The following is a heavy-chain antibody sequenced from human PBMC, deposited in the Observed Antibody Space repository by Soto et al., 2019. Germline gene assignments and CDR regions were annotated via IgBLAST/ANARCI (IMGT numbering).Heavy chain of an antibody. CDR3: TRSHYDSSGSSFDY. CDR1: GFPLSTSGMR. D-gene: IGHD3-22*01. V-gene: IGHV2-70*04. Sequence: SGPTLVNPTQTLTLTCTFSGFPLSTSGMRVSWIRQPPGKALEWLARIDWDDDKFYSTSLKTRLTISKDTSKNQVVLTMTNMDPVDTATYYCTRSHYDSSGSSFDYWGQGTLVTVSS. CDR2: IDWDDDK. J-gene: IGHJ4*02.